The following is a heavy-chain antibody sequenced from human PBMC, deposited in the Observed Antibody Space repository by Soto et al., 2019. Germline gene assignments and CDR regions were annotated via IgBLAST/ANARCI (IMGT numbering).Heavy chain of an antibody. CDR3: ARVSGSYYYGMDV. CDR1: GGSISGYY. CDR2: MYNTGST. Sequence: SETLSLTCTVPGGSISGYYWSWIRQPPGKGLEWIGYMYNTGSTVYNPSFKSRVTISVDTSKNQFSLKLNSVTAADTAVYYCARVSGSYYYGMDVWGQGTTVTVSS. J-gene: IGHJ6*02. V-gene: IGHV4-59*01.